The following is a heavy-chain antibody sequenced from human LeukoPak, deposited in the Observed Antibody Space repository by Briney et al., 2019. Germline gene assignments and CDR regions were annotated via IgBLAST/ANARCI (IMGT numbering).Heavy chain of an antibody. V-gene: IGHV1-2*02. CDR2: INPNSGGT. J-gene: IGHJ4*02. CDR1: GYTFTGYY. CDR3: ARLYGVRAFDY. Sequence: EASVNVSCKASGYTFTGYYMHWVRQAPGQGLEWMGWINPNSGGTNYAEKFQGRVTMTRDTSISTAYMELSRLRSDDTAVYYCARLYGVRAFDYWGQGTLVTVSS. D-gene: IGHD4-17*01.